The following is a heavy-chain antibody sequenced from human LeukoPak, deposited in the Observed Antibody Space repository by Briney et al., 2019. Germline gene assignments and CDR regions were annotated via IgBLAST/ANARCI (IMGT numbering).Heavy chain of an antibody. CDR3: ARDSSGYQ. D-gene: IGHD3-22*01. Sequence: GGSLRLSCAASRFTFSTYWMSWVRQPPGKGLEWVANIKEDGSEKYYGDSVKGRFTISRDNAKNSLYLEMNSLRVEDTAVYYCARDSSGYQWGQGTLVTVSS. CDR2: IKEDGSEK. CDR1: RFTFSTYW. V-gene: IGHV3-7*01. J-gene: IGHJ4*02.